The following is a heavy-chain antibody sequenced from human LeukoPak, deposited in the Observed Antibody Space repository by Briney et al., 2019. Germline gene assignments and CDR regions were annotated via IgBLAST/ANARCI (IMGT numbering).Heavy chain of an antibody. CDR1: GFTFSIYW. V-gene: IGHV3-7*01. Sequence: GESLRLSCAPSGFTFSIYWMSWVRQAPGKGLAWVANIKQDGSEKYYVDSVTGRFTISRDNAKNSPFLQMNSLRGEDMAVYHCARWATSFDLWGQGTLVTVSS. D-gene: IGHD3-3*01. J-gene: IGHJ4*02. CDR2: IKQDGSEK. CDR3: ARWATSFDL.